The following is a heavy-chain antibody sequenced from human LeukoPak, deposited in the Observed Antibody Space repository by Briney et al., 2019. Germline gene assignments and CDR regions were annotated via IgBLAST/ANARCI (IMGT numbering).Heavy chain of an antibody. CDR1: GFTVSSNY. CDR3: AREAPAAMLDY. V-gene: IGHV3-66*01. CDR2: IYSGGST. Sequence: GGSLRLSCAASGFTVSSNYMSWVRQAPGKGLEWVSVIYSGGSTYYADSVKGRFTISRDNSKNTLYLQMNSLRAKDTAVYYCAREAPAAMLDYWGQGTLVTVSS. D-gene: IGHD2-2*01. J-gene: IGHJ4*02.